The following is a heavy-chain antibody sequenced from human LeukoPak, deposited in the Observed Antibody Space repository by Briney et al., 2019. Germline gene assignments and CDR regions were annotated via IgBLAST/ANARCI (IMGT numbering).Heavy chain of an antibody. J-gene: IGHJ4*02. V-gene: IGHV1-2*02. CDR3: ARVRRYCSGGSCYSAYYFDY. CDR2: INPNGGGT. CDR1: GYTFTGYY. Sequence: EASVKVSCKASGYTFTGYYMHWVRQAPGQGLEWMGWINPNGGGTNYAQKFQGRVTMTRDTSISTAYMELSRLRSDDTAVYYCARVRRYCSGGSCYSAYYFDYWGQGTLVTVSS. D-gene: IGHD2-15*01.